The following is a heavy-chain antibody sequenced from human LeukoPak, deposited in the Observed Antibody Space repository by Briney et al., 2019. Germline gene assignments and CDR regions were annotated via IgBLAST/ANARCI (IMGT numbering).Heavy chain of an antibody. CDR2: IYHSGST. J-gene: IGHJ6*03. CDR1: GYSISSGYY. CDR3: ARDSSGSPYYYYYYMDV. Sequence: PSETLSLTCTVSGYSISSGYYWGWIRQPPGKGLEWIGSIYHSGSTYYNPSLKSRVTISVDTSKNQFSLKLSSVTAADTAVYYCARDSSGSPYYYYYYMDVWGKGTTVTISS. D-gene: IGHD3-10*01. V-gene: IGHV4-38-2*02.